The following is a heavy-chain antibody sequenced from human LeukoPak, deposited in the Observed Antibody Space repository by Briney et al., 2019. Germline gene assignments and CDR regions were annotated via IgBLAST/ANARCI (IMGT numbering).Heavy chain of an antibody. J-gene: IGHJ6*04. CDR3: ARDRQYYYGSGSAYGMDV. CDR2: ISSSGSTI. CDR1: GFTFCSYE. D-gene: IGHD3-10*01. V-gene: IGHV3-48*03. Sequence: GGSLRLSCAASGFTFCSYEMNWVRQAPGKGLEWVSYISSSGSTIYYADSVKGRFTISRDNAKNSLYLQMNSLRAEDTAVYYCARDRQYYYGSGSAYGMDVWGKGTTVTVSS.